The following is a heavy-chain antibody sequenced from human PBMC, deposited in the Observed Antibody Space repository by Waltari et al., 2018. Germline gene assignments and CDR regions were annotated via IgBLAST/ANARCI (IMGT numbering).Heavy chain of an antibody. Sequence: QVQLQESGPGLVKPSQTLSLTCTVSGGSISSGDYYWSWIRQPPGKGLEWIGYIYYSGSTYYNPSPKSRVTISVDTSKNQFSLKLSSVTAADTAVYYCARGGGSWAAAGKYYFDYWGQGTLVTVSS. D-gene: IGHD6-13*01. CDR2: IYYSGST. CDR3: ARGGGSWAAAGKYYFDY. CDR1: GGSISSGDYY. J-gene: IGHJ4*02. V-gene: IGHV4-30-4*08.